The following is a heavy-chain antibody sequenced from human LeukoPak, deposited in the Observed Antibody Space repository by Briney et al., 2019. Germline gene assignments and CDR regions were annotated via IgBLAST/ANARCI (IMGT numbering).Heavy chain of an antibody. D-gene: IGHD3-10*01. Sequence: GASVKVSCKASGYTFTSYDINWVRQATGQGLEWMGWMNPNSGNTGYAQKFQGRVTITRNTSISTAYMELSSLRSEDTAVYYCATKGDYYGSGSSPYYYYYGMDVWGQGTTVTVSS. J-gene: IGHJ6*02. CDR2: MNPNSGNT. CDR3: ATKGDYYGSGSSPYYYYYGMDV. V-gene: IGHV1-8*03. CDR1: GYTFTSYD.